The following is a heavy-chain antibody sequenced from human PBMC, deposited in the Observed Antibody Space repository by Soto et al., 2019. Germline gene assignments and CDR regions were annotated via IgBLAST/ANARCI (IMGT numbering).Heavy chain of an antibody. D-gene: IGHD3-16*01. Sequence: VQLVESGGGVVQPGRSLRLSCEASGFTFSSYAVHWVRQAPGKGLEWVAAMSSDGTDKYYADSVKGRVTIFRDNSKCTLYLQMTILRAEDTALYYCAKNPWGKYYSSWFDYWGQGTLVTVSS. CDR3: AKNPWGKYYSSWFDY. CDR2: MSSDGTDK. CDR1: GFTFSSYA. J-gene: IGHJ4*02. V-gene: IGHV3-30*18.